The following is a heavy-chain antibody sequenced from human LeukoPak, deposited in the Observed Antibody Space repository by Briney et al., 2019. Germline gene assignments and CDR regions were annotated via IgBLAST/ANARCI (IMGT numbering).Heavy chain of an antibody. D-gene: IGHD4-17*01. Sequence: GSSVKVSCKASGGTFSSYAISWVRQAPGQGLEWMGGWIPIVGTANYAQKFQGRVTITAEKSTSTAYMELSSLRSEDTAVYYCARGLVDYGDSGGLYYYGMDVWGKGTTVTVSS. V-gene: IGHV1-69*06. CDR1: GGTFSSYA. J-gene: IGHJ6*04. CDR3: ARGLVDYGDSGGLYYYGMDV. CDR2: WIPIVGTA.